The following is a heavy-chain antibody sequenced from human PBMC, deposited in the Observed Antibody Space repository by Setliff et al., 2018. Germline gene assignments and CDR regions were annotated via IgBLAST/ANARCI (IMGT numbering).Heavy chain of an antibody. J-gene: IGHJ4*02. Sequence: SETLSLTCTVSGGSISSHYWSWIRQPPGKGLEWIGSIYYSGSTNHNPSLKSRVTISVDTSKNQFSLKLSSVTAADTAVYYCAREGSSSYDYWGQGTLVTVSS. D-gene: IGHD6-6*01. CDR3: AREGSSSYDY. CDR1: GGSISSHY. V-gene: IGHV4-59*11. CDR2: IYYSGST.